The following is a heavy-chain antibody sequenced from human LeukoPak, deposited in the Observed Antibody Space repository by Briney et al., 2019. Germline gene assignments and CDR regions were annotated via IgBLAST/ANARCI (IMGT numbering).Heavy chain of an antibody. D-gene: IGHD2/OR15-2a*01. CDR1: GFTFSSYS. CDR3: ARDLSMVSPPFDY. J-gene: IGHJ4*02. V-gene: IGHV3-21*01. CDR2: ISSSSSYI. Sequence: GGSLRLSCAASGFTFSSYSMNWVRQAPGKGLEWVSSISSSSSYIYYADPVKGRFTISRDNAKNSLYLQMNSLRAEDTAVYYCARDLSMVSPPFDYWGQGTLVTVSS.